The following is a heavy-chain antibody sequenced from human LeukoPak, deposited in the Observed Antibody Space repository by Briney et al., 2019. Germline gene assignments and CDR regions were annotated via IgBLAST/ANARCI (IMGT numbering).Heavy chain of an antibody. D-gene: IGHD3-3*01. CDR2: ISSHGGTI. CDR3: ARDGIRSFGLITKHDY. CDR1: GFTFSDYN. J-gene: IGHJ4*02. V-gene: IGHV3-11*04. Sequence: GGSLRLSCAASGFTFSDYNMHWIRQAPGKGLEWISYISSHGGTIFYADSVKGRFTISRDNAENSLFLQLNSLRPEDTAVYYCARDGIRSFGLITKHDYWGQGTLVTVSS.